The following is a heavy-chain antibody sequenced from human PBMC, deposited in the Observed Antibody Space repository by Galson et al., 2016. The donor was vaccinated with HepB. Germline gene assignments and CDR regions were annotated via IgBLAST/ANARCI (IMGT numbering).Heavy chain of an antibody. CDR2: IKGDGSEM. V-gene: IGHV3-7*03. D-gene: IGHD2/OR15-2a*01. CDR3: VKNYDY. J-gene: IGHJ4*02. CDR1: GFTFSSHW. Sequence: SLRLSCAASGFTFSSHWMNWVRQVPGKGLEWLVNIKGDGSEMNYADSVKGRFTISRDNAKNSLYLQVNSLRADDTALYYCVKNYDYWGQGTPVTASS.